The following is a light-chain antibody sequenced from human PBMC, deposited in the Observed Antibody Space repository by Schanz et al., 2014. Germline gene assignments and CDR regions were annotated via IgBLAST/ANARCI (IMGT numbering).Light chain of an antibody. V-gene: IGLV1-47*01. CDR1: SSNIGSNY. Sequence: QSVLTQPPSVSGTPGQLVTIPRSGSSSNIGSNYVYWYQQLPGTAPKLVIYSNNQRPSGVPDRFSGSRSGTSASLAISGLRSEDEADYYCSTWDDILNGQGVFGGGTKLTVL. CDR3: STWDDILNGQGV. J-gene: IGLJ3*02. CDR2: SNN.